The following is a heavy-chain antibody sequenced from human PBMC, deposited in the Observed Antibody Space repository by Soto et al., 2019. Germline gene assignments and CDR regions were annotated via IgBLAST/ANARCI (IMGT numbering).Heavy chain of an antibody. J-gene: IGHJ4*02. Sequence: SETLSLTCTVSGDSISSDDYYWDWIRQPPGKGLEWTGYIYYSGSTYYNPSLKSRVSISIDTSKNQFSLELNSVTAADTAVYFCATGLSGYSYGPGDLYWGQGTLVTVSS. CDR2: IYYSGST. CDR3: ATGLSGYSYGPGDLY. D-gene: IGHD5-18*01. CDR1: GDSISSDDYY. V-gene: IGHV4-30-4*01.